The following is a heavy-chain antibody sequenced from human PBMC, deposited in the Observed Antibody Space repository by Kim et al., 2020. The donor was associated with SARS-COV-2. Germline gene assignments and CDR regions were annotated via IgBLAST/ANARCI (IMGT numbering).Heavy chain of an antibody. D-gene: IGHD2-8*02. J-gene: IGHJ4*02. CDR2: IYYTGTT. V-gene: IGHV4-39*01. Sequence: SETLSLTCTVSGGSISSSDYYWGWIRQPPGKGLEWIGRIYYTGTTYYNPSLKSRVTISVDTSKNQFSLKLSSVTDATVYYCARHGRTGGVCYFDSSCQGT. CDR3: ARHGRTGGVCYFDS. CDR1: GGSISSSDYY.